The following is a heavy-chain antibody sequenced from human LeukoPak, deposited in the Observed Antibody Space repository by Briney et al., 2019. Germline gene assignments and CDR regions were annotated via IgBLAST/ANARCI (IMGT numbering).Heavy chain of an antibody. J-gene: IGHJ4*02. CDR3: AREGSCSGGSCRLDY. Sequence: ASVKASCKASDYTFSNYGYNWVRQAPGQGLEWMGWISAYNGDTNYAQKFQGRLTMTTDASTRTAYMELKSLRSDDTAVYYCAREGSCSGGSCRLDYWGQGTLVTVFS. CDR2: ISAYNGDT. V-gene: IGHV1-18*01. D-gene: IGHD2-15*01. CDR1: DYTFSNYG.